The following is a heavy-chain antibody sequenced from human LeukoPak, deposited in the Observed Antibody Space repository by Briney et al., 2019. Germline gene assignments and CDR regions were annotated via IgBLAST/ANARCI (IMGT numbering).Heavy chain of an antibody. CDR3: ARSEAVVGATTH. J-gene: IGHJ4*02. V-gene: IGHV3-49*03. CDR2: IKSEPYGGTT. Sequence: PGGSLRLSCTTSGFTFGDYAMNWFRQAPGKGLEWVGFIKSEPYGGTTEYAASVKGRFTISRDDSKSIAYLQMNSLKTEDAAVYYCARSEAVVGATTHWGQGTLVTVSS. CDR1: GFTFGDYA. D-gene: IGHD1-26*01.